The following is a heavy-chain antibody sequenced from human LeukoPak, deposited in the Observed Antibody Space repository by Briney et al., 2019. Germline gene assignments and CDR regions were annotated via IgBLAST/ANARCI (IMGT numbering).Heavy chain of an antibody. CDR1: GFTFSSYW. CDR2: MKQDGSEK. D-gene: IGHD1/OR15-1a*01. V-gene: IGHV3-7*03. CDR3: AKAPTYDWNNQEYYFDY. Sequence: GGSLRLSCAASGFTFSSYWMSWVRQAPGKGLEWVANMKQDGSEKYYVDSVKGRFTISRDNAKNSLYLQMNSLRAEDTALYYCAKAPTYDWNNQEYYFDYWGQGTLVTVSS. J-gene: IGHJ4*02.